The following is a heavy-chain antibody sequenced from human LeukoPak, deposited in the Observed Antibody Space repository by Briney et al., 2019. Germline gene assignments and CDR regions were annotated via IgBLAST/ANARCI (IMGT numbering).Heavy chain of an antibody. Sequence: ASVKVSCKASGYTFTSYYMHWVRQAPGQGLEWMGIINPNGGSTSYAQKFQGRVTMTRDMSTSTVYMELSSLRSEDPAVYYCASALAAAGTGFDYWGQGTLVSVSS. CDR3: ASALAAAGTGFDY. CDR1: GYTFTSYY. J-gene: IGHJ4*02. CDR2: INPNGGST. V-gene: IGHV1-46*01. D-gene: IGHD6-13*01.